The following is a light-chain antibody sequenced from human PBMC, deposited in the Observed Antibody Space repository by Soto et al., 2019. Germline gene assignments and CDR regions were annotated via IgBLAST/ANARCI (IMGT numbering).Light chain of an antibody. CDR1: HSVSSNY. CDR3: QQYSNSPYT. CDR2: GAS. J-gene: IGKJ2*01. Sequence: ESVLTQSPGTLSLSPGERATLSCRARHSVSSNYLAWYQQKPGQAPRLLIYGASGRATGIPDRFSGSGSGTDFTLTISSLEPEDFAVFYCQQYSNSPYTFGQGTKLEIK. V-gene: IGKV3-20*01.